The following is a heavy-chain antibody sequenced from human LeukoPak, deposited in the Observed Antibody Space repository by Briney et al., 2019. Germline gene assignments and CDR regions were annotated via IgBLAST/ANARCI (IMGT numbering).Heavy chain of an antibody. D-gene: IGHD3-16*01. Sequence: GGSLRLSCAASGFTFDDYAMHWVRQAPGKGLEWVSGISWNSGSIGYADSVKGQFTISRDNAKNSLYLQMNSLRAEDTALYYCAKDMSDEGRVWGDYFDYWGQGTLVTVSS. V-gene: IGHV3-9*01. CDR3: AKDMSDEGRVWGDYFDY. CDR2: ISWNSGSI. J-gene: IGHJ4*02. CDR1: GFTFDDYA.